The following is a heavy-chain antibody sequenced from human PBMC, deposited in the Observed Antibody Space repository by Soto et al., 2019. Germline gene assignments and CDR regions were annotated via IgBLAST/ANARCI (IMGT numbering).Heavy chain of an antibody. V-gene: IGHV3-23*01. D-gene: IGHD4-17*01. J-gene: IGHJ4*02. CDR1: GFTFSSYA. CDR2: ISGSGGST. Sequence: EVQLLESGGGLVQPGGSLRLSCAASGFTFSSYAMSWVRQAPGKGLEWVSAISGSGGSTYYADSVKGRFTTSRDNSKNTLYLQMNSLRAEDTAVYYCANLKSPSSDYGDYGYFDYWGQGTLVTVSS. CDR3: ANLKSPSSDYGDYGYFDY.